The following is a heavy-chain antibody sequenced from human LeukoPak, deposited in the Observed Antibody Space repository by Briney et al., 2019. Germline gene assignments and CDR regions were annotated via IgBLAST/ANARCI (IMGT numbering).Heavy chain of an antibody. CDR3: TRGWDY. V-gene: IGHV1-8*01. CDR2: MNPNSDDT. J-gene: IGHJ4*02. CDR1: GYTFSSYD. Sequence: ASVKVSCKASGYTFSSYDINWVRQAPGQGLEWMGWMNPNSDDTGYAQKFQGRLTMTRNTSITTAYMELSSLGSEDTAVYFCTRGWDYWGQGTLVTASS.